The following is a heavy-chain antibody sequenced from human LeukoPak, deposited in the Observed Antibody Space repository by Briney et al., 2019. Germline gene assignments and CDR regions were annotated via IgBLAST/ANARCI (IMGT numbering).Heavy chain of an antibody. D-gene: IGHD3-22*01. CDR2: ISGSGGST. CDR3: AKDSYYYDSSGYNY. J-gene: IGHJ4*02. V-gene: IGHV3-23*01. CDR1: GFTFDDYA. Sequence: GGSLRLSCAASGFTFDDYAMHWVRQAPGKGLEWVSAISGSGGSTYYADSVKGRFTISRDNSKNTLYLQMNSLRAEDTAVYYCAKDSYYYDSSGYNYWGQGTLVTVSS.